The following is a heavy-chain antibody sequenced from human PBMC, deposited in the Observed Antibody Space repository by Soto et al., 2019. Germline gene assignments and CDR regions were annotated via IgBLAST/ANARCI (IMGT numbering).Heavy chain of an antibody. D-gene: IGHD2-2*01. J-gene: IGHJ4*02. CDR3: TPDRVAGYCSSSSCYAF. CDR2: IRSKANSNTI. Sequence: GGSLRLSCAASGFTFSDSAIHWVRQASGKGLDWVGRIRSKANSNTIAYAASVKGRFIISRDDSKNTAYLQMNSLKTEDTAVYYCTPDRVAGYCSSSSCYAFWGQGTLVTVSS. CDR1: GFTFSDSA. V-gene: IGHV3-73*01.